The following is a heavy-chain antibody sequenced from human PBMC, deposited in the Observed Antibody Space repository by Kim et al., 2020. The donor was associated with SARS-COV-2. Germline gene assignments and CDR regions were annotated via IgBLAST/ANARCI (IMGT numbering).Heavy chain of an antibody. CDR3: ARGRRQPPTVIPLVVTALYYFDY. V-gene: IGHV4-34*01. CDR1: GGSFSGYY. J-gene: IGHJ4*02. CDR2: INHSGST. D-gene: IGHD2-21*02. Sequence: SETLSLTCAVYGGSFSGYYWSWIRQPPGKGLEWIGEINHSGSTNYNPSLKSRVTISVDTSKNQFSLKLSSVTAADTAVYYCARGRRQPPTVIPLVVTALYYFDYWGQGTLVTVSS.